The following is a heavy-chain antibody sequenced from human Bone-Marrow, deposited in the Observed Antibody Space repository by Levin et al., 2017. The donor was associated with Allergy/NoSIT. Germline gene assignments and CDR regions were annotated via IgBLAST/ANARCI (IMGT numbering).Heavy chain of an antibody. J-gene: IGHJ5*02. CDR2: ISWNSGSI. CDR3: AKDSRSEVYYGSGTFDP. CDR1: GFTFDDYA. D-gene: IGHD3-10*01. V-gene: IGHV3-9*01. Sequence: LSLTCAASGFTFDDYAMHWVRQAPGKGLEWVSGISWNSGSIGYADSVKGRFTISRDNAKNSLYLQMNSLRAEDTALYYCAKDSRSEVYYGSGTFDPWGQGTLVTVSS.